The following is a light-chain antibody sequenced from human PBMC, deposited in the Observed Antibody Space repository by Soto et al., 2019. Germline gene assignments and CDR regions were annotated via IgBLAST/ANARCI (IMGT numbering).Light chain of an antibody. CDR3: TSYTTSVTNV. J-gene: IGLJ1*01. Sequence: QSALAQPASVSGSPGQSITISCTGTSRDVGAYNYVSWYQQHPGKAPKLMIYEVSLRPSGVSIRFSASKSGNTASLTISGLQTEEEVDYYCTSYTTSVTNVFGTGTKLTVL. CDR2: EVS. V-gene: IGLV2-14*01. CDR1: SRDVGAYNY.